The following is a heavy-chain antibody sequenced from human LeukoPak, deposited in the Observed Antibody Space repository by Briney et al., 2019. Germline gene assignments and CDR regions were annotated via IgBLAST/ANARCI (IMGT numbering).Heavy chain of an antibody. D-gene: IGHD3-3*01. CDR3: ARAGEFWSGYYYYAMDV. V-gene: IGHV4-59*01. J-gene: IGHJ6*02. Sequence: SETLSLTCAVYGGSFSGYYWSWIRQPPGKGLEWIGYIYYSGSTNYNPSLKSRVTISVDTSKNQFSLKLSSVTAADTAVYYCARAGEFWSGYYYYAMDVWGQGTTVTVSS. CDR1: GGSFSGYY. CDR2: IYYSGST.